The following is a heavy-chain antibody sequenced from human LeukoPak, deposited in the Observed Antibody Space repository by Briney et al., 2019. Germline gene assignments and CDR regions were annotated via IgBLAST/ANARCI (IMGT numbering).Heavy chain of an antibody. Sequence: SVKVSCKASGGTFSSYAISWVRQAPGQRLEWMGGIIPIFGTANYAQKFQGRVTITTDESTSTAYMELSSLRSEDTAVYYCARDPGGARVRYYYMDVWGKGTTVTVSS. CDR2: IIPIFGTA. J-gene: IGHJ6*03. CDR3: ARDPGGARVRYYYMDV. CDR1: GGTFSSYA. V-gene: IGHV1-69*05. D-gene: IGHD1-26*01.